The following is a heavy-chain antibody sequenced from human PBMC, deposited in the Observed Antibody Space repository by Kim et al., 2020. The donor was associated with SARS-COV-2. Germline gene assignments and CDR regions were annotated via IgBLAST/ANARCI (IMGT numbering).Heavy chain of an antibody. D-gene: IGHD3-22*01. CDR3: ARDHYYDSSGYFDY. J-gene: IGHJ4*02. V-gene: IGHV1-46*01. Sequence: APKFQGRVTMTRDTSTTTVYMELSSLRSEDTAVYYCARDHYYDSSGYFDYWGQGTLVTVSS.